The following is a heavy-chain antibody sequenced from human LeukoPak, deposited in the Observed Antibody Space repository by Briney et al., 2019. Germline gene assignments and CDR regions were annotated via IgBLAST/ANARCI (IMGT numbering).Heavy chain of an antibody. Sequence: ASVKVSCKASGYTFTGYYMHWVRQAPGQGLEWMGWINPNSGGTNYAQKFQGRVTMTRYTSISTAYMELSRLRSDDTAVYYCASAYDYVWGSYPSPDYWGQGTLVTVSS. CDR3: ASAYDYVWGSYPSPDY. CDR2: INPNSGGT. CDR1: GYTFTGYY. V-gene: IGHV1-2*02. J-gene: IGHJ4*02. D-gene: IGHD3-16*02.